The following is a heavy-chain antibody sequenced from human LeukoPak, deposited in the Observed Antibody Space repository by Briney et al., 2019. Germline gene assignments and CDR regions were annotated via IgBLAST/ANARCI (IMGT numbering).Heavy chain of an antibody. CDR1: GGSFSGYY. CDR3: ARGTPLRRDGYNRFPFDY. J-gene: IGHJ4*02. CDR2: INHSGST. D-gene: IGHD5-24*01. Sequence: SETLSLTCAVYGGSFSGYYWSWIRQPPGKGLEWIGEINHSGSTNYNPSLKSRVTISVDTSKNQFSLKLSSVTAADTAVYYCARGTPLRRDGYNRFPFDYWGQGTLVTVSS. V-gene: IGHV4-34*01.